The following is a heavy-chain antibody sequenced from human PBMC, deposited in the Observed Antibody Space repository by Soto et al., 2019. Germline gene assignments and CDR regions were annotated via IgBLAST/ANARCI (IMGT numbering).Heavy chain of an antibody. CDR3: AMVDVYVTPSPQDV. Sequence: QVQLVQSGAEVKNPGASVKVSCKASGYRFTSYGIGWVRQAPGQGLEWMGWLNAYNGNTNSAQNLQGRVTLTTDTSTSTAYMELRSLRSNDTAVYYCAMVDVYVTPSPQDVWGQGTTVTVSS. CDR1: GYRFTSYG. D-gene: IGHD3-16*01. J-gene: IGHJ6*02. CDR2: LNAYNGNT. V-gene: IGHV1-18*01.